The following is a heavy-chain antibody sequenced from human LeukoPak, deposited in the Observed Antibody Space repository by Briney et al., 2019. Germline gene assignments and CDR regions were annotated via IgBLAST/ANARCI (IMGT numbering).Heavy chain of an antibody. CDR2: IKQDGSEK. Sequence: GRSLRLSCAASGFTFSSYWRSWVRQAPGKGLEWVANIKQDGSEKYYVDSVKGRLTISRDNAKNSLYLQMNSLRAEDTAVYYCAGPRFDPWGQGTLVTVSS. CDR1: GFTFSSYW. V-gene: IGHV3-7*01. CDR3: AGPRFDP. J-gene: IGHJ5*02.